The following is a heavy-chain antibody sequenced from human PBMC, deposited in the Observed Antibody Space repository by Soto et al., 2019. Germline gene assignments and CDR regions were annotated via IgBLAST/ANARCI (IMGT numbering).Heavy chain of an antibody. CDR2: IKPDGSDT. Sequence: PGGSLRLSCAASGFTFSSYWMTWVRQAPGKGLEFLATIKPDGSDTYYVDSVKGRFTISRDNAKNSLSLQMNSLRAEDTALYYCATVLNWSGTWSQGTMVTVSS. D-gene: IGHD3-3*01. J-gene: IGHJ3*01. V-gene: IGHV3-7*01. CDR3: ATVLNWSGT. CDR1: GFTFSSYW.